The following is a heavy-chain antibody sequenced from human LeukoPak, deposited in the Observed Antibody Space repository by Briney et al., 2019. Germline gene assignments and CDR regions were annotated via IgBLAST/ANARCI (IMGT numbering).Heavy chain of an antibody. CDR2: INPNSGGT. CDR1: GYTFTGYY. V-gene: IGHV1-2*02. D-gene: IGHD2-2*01. Sequence: GASVKVSCKASGYTFTGYYMHWVRQAPGQGLEWMGWINPNSGGTNYAQKFQGRVTMTRDTSISTAYMELSRLRSDDTAVYYCARNGPGYCSRCSCYGEGPFDYWGQGTLVTVSS. J-gene: IGHJ4*02. CDR3: ARNGPGYCSRCSCYGEGPFDY.